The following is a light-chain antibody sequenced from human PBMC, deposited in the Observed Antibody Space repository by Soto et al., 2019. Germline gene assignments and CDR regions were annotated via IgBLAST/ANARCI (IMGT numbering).Light chain of an antibody. Sequence: QSVLTQPASVSGSPRQSITISCTGASSDVGSYTYVSWYQHHPGKAPKLMIYEVNNRPSGVSNRFSGSKSGNTASLTISGLQAEDEADYYCSSYTSSSTLYVFGTGTKVTVL. J-gene: IGLJ1*01. CDR1: SSDVGSYTY. V-gene: IGLV2-14*01. CDR2: EVN. CDR3: SSYTSSSTLYV.